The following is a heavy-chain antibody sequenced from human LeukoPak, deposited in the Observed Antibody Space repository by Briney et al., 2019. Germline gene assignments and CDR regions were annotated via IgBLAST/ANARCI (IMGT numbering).Heavy chain of an antibody. CDR1: GGSISSYY. D-gene: IGHD3-22*01. CDR3: ARNYDSSGYLDAFDI. Sequence: SETLSLTCTVSGGSISSYYWSWIRQPAGKGLEWIGRIYTSGSTNYNPSLKSRVTMSVDTSKNQFSLKLSSVTAADTAVYYCARNYDSSGYLDAFDIWGQGTMVTVSS. CDR2: IYTSGST. J-gene: IGHJ3*02. V-gene: IGHV4-4*07.